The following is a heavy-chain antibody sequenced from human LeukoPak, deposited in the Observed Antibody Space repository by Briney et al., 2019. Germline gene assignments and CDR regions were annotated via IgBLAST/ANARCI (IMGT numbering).Heavy chain of an antibody. Sequence: SETLSLTCTVSGYSISSGYYWGWIRQPPGKGLEWIGSIYHSGSTYYNPSLKSRVTISVDTSKNQFSLKLSSVTAADTAVYYCARSEPAGITMVRGDRYYFDYWGQGTLVTVSS. CDR3: ARSEPAGITMVRGDRYYFDY. D-gene: IGHD3-10*01. V-gene: IGHV4-38-2*02. CDR2: IYHSGST. CDR1: GYSISSGYY. J-gene: IGHJ4*02.